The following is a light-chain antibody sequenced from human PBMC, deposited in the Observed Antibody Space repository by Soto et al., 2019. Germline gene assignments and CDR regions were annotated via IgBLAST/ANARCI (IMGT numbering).Light chain of an antibody. CDR2: DVS. Sequence: QSVLTQPRSVSGSPGQSVTISCTGTSSDVGAYNYVSWFQQHPGKAPKLMMSDVSKRPSGVPDRFSGSKSGTSATLGITGFQTGDEADYYCGSWDSSLSAYVFGTGTKLTVL. V-gene: IGLV2-11*01. CDR3: GSWDSSLSAYV. J-gene: IGLJ1*01. CDR1: SSDVGAYNY.